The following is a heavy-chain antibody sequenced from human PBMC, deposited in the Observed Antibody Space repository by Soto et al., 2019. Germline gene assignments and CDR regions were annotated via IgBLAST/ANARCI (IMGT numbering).Heavy chain of an antibody. CDR2: ISWNSGSI. Sequence: PGGSLRLSCAASGFTFDDYAMHWVRQAPGKGLEWVSGISWNSGSIGYADSVKGRFTISRDNAKNSLYLQMNSLRAEDTALYYCAKGMWNYYDSSGYPLTGMDVWGQGTTVTV. J-gene: IGHJ6*02. CDR1: GFTFDDYA. D-gene: IGHD3-22*01. CDR3: AKGMWNYYDSSGYPLTGMDV. V-gene: IGHV3-9*01.